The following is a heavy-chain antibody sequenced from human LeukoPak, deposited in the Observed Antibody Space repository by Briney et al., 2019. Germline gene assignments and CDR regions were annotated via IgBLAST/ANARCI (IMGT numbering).Heavy chain of an antibody. D-gene: IGHD6-13*01. CDR2: IRYDGSNK. J-gene: IGHJ6*03. CDR3: AKDSSSWYVGYYYYYYMDV. Sequence: GGSLRLSCAASGFTFSSHAMSWVRQAPGKGLEWVAFIRYDGSNKYYADSVKGRFTISRDNSKNTLYLQMNSLRAEDTAVYYCAKDSSSWYVGYYYYYYMDVWGKGTTVTISS. CDR1: GFTFSSHA. V-gene: IGHV3-30*02.